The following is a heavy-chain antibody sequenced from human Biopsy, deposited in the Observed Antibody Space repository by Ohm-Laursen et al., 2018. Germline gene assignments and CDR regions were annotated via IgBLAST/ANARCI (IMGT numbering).Heavy chain of an antibody. J-gene: IGHJ4*02. CDR1: GGSISGYH. V-gene: IGHV4-59*01. D-gene: IGHD2-2*01. CDR2: ISYTGGT. CDR3: ARMPHFDY. Sequence: SETLSLTWTVSGGSISGYHWSWIRKSPGKGLEWLAYISYTGGTTSNPSLNGRATMSLDTSKNQLSLRLIYVTAADTAVYYCARMPHFDYWGQGILVTVSS.